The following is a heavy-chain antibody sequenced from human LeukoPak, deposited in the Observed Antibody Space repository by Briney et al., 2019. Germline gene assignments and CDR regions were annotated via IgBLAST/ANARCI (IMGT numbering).Heavy chain of an antibody. CDR2: IRSKAYGGTT. CDR1: GFTFGDYA. D-gene: IGHD3-10*01. V-gene: IGHV3-49*04. Sequence: GSLRLSCPASGFTFGDYAMSWVRQAPGKGLEWVGFIRSKAYGGTTEYAASVKGRFTISRDDSKSIAYLQMNSLKTEDTAVYYCTSSITLVRGVVDWGQGTLVTVSS. CDR3: TSSITLVRGVVD. J-gene: IGHJ1*01.